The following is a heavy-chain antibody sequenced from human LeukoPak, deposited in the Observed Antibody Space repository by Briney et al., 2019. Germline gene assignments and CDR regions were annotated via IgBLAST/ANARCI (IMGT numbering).Heavy chain of an antibody. CDR3: ARSLPRITMVRGVITGVWFDP. CDR1: GYTFTGYY. V-gene: IGHV1-2*02. CDR2: INPNSGGT. D-gene: IGHD3-10*01. J-gene: IGHJ5*02. Sequence: ASAKVSCKASGYTFTGYYMHWVRQAPGQGLEWMGWINPNSGGTNYAQKFQGRVTMTRDTSISTAYMELSRLRSDDTAVYYCARSLPRITMVRGVITGVWFDPWGQGTLVTISS.